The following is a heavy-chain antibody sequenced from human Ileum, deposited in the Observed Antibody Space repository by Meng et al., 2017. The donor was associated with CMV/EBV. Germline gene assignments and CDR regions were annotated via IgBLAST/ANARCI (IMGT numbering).Heavy chain of an antibody. V-gene: IGHV4-38-2*02. D-gene: IGHD3-10*02. CDR1: GYSISSGYY. CDR3: ARGMFPDY. Sequence: SETLSLTCTVSGYSISSGYYWGWIRQPPGKGLEWIGSIYHSGSTYYNPSLKSRVTISVDTSKNQFSLKLSSVTAADTAVYYCARGMFPDYWGQGTLVTVSS. J-gene: IGHJ4*02. CDR2: IYHSGST.